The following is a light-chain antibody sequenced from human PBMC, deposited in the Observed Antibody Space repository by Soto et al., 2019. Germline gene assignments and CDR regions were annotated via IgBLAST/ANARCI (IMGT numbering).Light chain of an antibody. Sequence: QSVLTQPASVSGSPGQSITISCTGASSDVGNYNYVSWYQQHPGKAPKLIIYDLSNRPSGVSNRFSGSKSGNTASLTISGLQAEDEADYHCSSYTSSRTLYVFGTGTKVTVL. J-gene: IGLJ1*01. CDR1: SSDVGNYNY. V-gene: IGLV2-14*01. CDR2: DLS. CDR3: SSYTSSRTLYV.